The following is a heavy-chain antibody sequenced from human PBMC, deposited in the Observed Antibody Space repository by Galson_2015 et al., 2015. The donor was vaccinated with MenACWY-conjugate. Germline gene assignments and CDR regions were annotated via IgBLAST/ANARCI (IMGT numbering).Heavy chain of an antibody. Sequence: SLRLSCAASGFTFSNYAMNWVRQVPGKGLEWVPVIGNSGGSTSCADSVKGRFTISRDNSKNTLYLQMNSLRAEDTAVYYCAKGVWGTFDYWGQGTLVTVSS. D-gene: IGHD3-16*01. CDR1: GFTFSNYA. CDR3: AKGVWGTFDY. CDR2: IGNSGGST. J-gene: IGHJ4*02. V-gene: IGHV3-23*01.